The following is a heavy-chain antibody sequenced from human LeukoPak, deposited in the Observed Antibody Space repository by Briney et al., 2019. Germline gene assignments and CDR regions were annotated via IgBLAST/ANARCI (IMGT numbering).Heavy chain of an antibody. J-gene: IGHJ4*02. CDR3: ARGSGYHYYFDY. CDR1: GFTVSSNY. V-gene: IGHV3-53*01. CDR2: IYSGGST. Sequence: GGSLRPSCAASGFTVSSNYMSWVRQAPGKGLEWVSVIYSGGSTYYADSVRGRFTISRDNSKNTLYLQMNSLRAEDTAVYYCARGSGYHYYFDYWGQGTLVTVSS. D-gene: IGHD3-22*01.